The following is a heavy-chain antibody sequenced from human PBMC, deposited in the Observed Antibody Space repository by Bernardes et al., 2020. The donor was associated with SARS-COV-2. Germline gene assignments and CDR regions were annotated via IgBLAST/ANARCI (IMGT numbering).Heavy chain of an antibody. Sequence: GGSLRLSCAASGFTFSNYSMNWVRQAPGKGLEWVSSISSSSSYIYYADSVKGRFTISRDNAKNSLYLQMNSLRAEDTAVYYCARDYHPLPITMVRGGWYYGMDVWGQGTTVTVSS. D-gene: IGHD3-10*01. CDR1: GFTFSNYS. V-gene: IGHV3-21*01. J-gene: IGHJ6*02. CDR2: ISSSSSYI. CDR3: ARDYHPLPITMVRGGWYYGMDV.